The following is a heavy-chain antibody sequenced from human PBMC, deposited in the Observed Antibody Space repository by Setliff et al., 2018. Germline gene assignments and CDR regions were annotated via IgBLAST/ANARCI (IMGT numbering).Heavy chain of an antibody. J-gene: IGHJ4*02. CDR2: IYYSGST. CDR3: ARGGKILEWLYAHDY. Sequence: SETLSLTCTVSGGSISSSSYYWGWIRQPPGKGLEWIGSIYYSGSTYYNLSLKSRVTISVDTSKNQFSLKLSSVTAADTAVYYCARGGKILEWLYAHDYWGQGTLVTVSS. D-gene: IGHD3-3*01. V-gene: IGHV4-39*07. CDR1: GGSISSSSYY.